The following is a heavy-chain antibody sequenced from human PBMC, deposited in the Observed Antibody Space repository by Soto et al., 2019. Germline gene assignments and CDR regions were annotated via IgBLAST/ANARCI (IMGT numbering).Heavy chain of an antibody. D-gene: IGHD2-21*02. J-gene: IGHJ4*02. V-gene: IGHV1-69*12. CDR2: IIPIFGTA. Sequence: QVQLVQSGAEVTKPGSSVKVSCKASGGTFSSYAITWVRQAPGQGLEWMGGIIPIFGTANYAQKFQGRVTITADESTSTAYMELSSLRSEDTAVYYCARDSGYCGGDCYSLVHWGQGTLVTVSS. CDR1: GGTFSSYA. CDR3: ARDSGYCGGDCYSLVH.